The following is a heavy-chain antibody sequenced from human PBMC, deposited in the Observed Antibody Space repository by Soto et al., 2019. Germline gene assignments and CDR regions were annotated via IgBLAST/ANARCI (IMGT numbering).Heavy chain of an antibody. CDR3: VRRAQYFDGAGFRAFGI. J-gene: IGHJ3*02. CDR2: ISSGGDNT. D-gene: IGHD3-9*01. Sequence: EVQLLESGGGLRQPGGSLRLSCVASGYNFNKYAVSWVRQAPGKGLEWVSAISSGGDNTHYADSVKGRFTITRDNSKNMLYLEMNRLTGEDRAVYYCVRRAQYFDGAGFRAFGIWGQGTRVTVSS. V-gene: IGHV3-23*01. CDR1: GYNFNKYA.